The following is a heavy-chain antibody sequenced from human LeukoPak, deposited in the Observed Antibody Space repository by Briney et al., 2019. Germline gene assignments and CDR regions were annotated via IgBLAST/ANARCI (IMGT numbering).Heavy chain of an antibody. CDR3: ARERSGSSGYYSAIDS. CDR1: GFTFSSYS. V-gene: IGHV3-74*01. Sequence: GGSLRLSCAASGFTFSSYSMNWVRQPPGNGLVWVSRIGSDGSTTTYADSVKGRFTISRDNAKNTLYLQMNSLRAEDTAVYYCARERSGSSGYYSAIDSWGQGTLVTVSS. D-gene: IGHD3-22*01. CDR2: IGSDGSTT. J-gene: IGHJ4*02.